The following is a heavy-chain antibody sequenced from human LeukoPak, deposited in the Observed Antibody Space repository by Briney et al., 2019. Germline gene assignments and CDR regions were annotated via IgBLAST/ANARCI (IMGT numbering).Heavy chain of an antibody. D-gene: IGHD6-6*01. V-gene: IGHV3-23*01. Sequence: GGSLRLSCAASGFTVSSNYMSWVRQAPGKGLEWVSAISGSGGSTYYADSVKGRFTISRDNSKNTLYLQMNSLRAEDTAVYYCAKDEKLVLSRRLVYWGQGTLVTVSS. CDR2: ISGSGGST. CDR3: AKDEKLVLSRRLVY. J-gene: IGHJ4*02. CDR1: GFTVSSNY.